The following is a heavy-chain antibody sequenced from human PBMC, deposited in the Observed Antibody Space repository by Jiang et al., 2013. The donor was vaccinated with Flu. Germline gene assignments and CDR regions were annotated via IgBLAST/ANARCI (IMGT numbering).Heavy chain of an antibody. CDR3: ARDAEILYGKSRWFDP. CDR1: GFTFSSYG. D-gene: IGHD4-17*01. CDR2: IWYDGSNK. Sequence: QLLESGGGVVQPGRSLRLSCAASGFTFSSYGMHWVRQAPGKGLEWVAVIWYDGSNKYYADSVKGRFTISRDNSKNTLYLQMNSLRAEDTAVYYCARDAEILYGKSRWFDPWGQGTLVTVSS. J-gene: IGHJ5*02. V-gene: IGHV3-33*01.